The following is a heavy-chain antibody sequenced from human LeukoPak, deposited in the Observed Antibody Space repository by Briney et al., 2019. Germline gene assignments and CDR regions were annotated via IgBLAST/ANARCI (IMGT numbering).Heavy chain of an antibody. CDR3: ATERFRYFDY. Sequence: GGSLRLSCAASGFTVSSSYMSWVRQVPGKGLEWVSCIYGADTIYYADFVKDRFTISRDSNRNILYLQMNSLRAEDTAVYYCATERFRYFDYWGQGTLVTVSS. J-gene: IGHJ4*02. CDR1: GFTVSSSY. CDR2: IYGADTI. V-gene: IGHV3-66*01. D-gene: IGHD3-16*01.